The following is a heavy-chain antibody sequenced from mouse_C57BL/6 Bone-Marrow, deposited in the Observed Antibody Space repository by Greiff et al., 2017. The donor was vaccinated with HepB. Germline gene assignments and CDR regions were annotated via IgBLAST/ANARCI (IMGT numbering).Heavy chain of an antibody. CDR2: ISDGGSYT. CDR3: AREGPYDYDWFAY. J-gene: IGHJ3*01. D-gene: IGHD2-4*01. V-gene: IGHV5-4*01. Sequence: EVQLQESGGGLVKPGGSLKLSCAASGFTFSSYAMSWVRQTPEKRLEWVATISDGGSYTYYPDNVKGRFTISRDNAKNNLYLQMSHLKSEDTAMYYCAREGPYDYDWFAYWGQGTLVTVSA. CDR1: GFTFSSYA.